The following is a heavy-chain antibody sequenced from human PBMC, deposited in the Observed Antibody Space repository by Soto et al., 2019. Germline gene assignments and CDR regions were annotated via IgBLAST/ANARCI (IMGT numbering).Heavy chain of an antibody. J-gene: IGHJ6*02. V-gene: IGHV1-69*01. CDR1: GGTFSSSA. Sequence: QVQLVQSGAEVKKPGSSVKVSCKASGGTFSSSAISWVRQAPGQGLEWMGGIIPIFGTANYAQKFQGRVTITADASAYTAYMELSSRTSEDTAISFCAREGQWLVRLGGVQYHGMDVWGQGTTVTVSS. CDR2: IIPIFGTA. CDR3: AREGQWLVRLGGVQYHGMDV. D-gene: IGHD6-19*01.